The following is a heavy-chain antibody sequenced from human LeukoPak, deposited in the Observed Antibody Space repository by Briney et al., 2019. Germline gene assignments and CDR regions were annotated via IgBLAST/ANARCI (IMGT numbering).Heavy chain of an antibody. CDR3: AQYGSGSYHVYNWFDP. D-gene: IGHD3-10*01. J-gene: IGHJ5*02. V-gene: IGHV4-30-2*01. CDR1: GGSISSGGYS. CDR2: IYHSGST. Sequence: PSETLSLTCAVSGGSISSGGYSWSWIRQPPGKGLEWIGYIYHSGSTYYNPSLKSRVTISVDRSKNQFSLKLSSVTAADTAVYYCAQYGSGSYHVYNWFDPWGQGTLVTVSS.